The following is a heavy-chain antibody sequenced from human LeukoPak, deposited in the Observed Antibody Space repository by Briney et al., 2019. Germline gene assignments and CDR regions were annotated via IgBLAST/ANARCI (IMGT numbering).Heavy chain of an antibody. Sequence: PSETLSLTCTVSGGSISSSSYYWGWIRQPPGKGLEWIGSIYYSGSTYYNPSLKSRVTISVDTSKNQFSLKLSSVTAADTAVYYCARHSGNSGYDFDGRFDPWGQGTLVTVSS. CDR3: ARHSGNSGYDFDGRFDP. J-gene: IGHJ5*02. V-gene: IGHV4-39*01. CDR1: GGSISSSSYY. CDR2: IYYSGST. D-gene: IGHD5-12*01.